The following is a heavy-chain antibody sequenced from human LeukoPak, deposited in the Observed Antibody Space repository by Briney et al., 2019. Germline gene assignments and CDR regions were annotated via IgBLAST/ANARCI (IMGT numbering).Heavy chain of an antibody. J-gene: IGHJ4*02. Sequence: ASVKVSCKVSGYTLTELSTHWVRQAPGKGLEWMGGFDPEDGETIYAQKFQGRVTMTEDTSTDTAYMELSSLRSEDTAVYYCATVRYSSGWYVDSSSGFDYWGQGTLVTVSS. D-gene: IGHD6-19*01. CDR1: GYTLTELS. CDR2: FDPEDGET. V-gene: IGHV1-24*01. CDR3: ATVRYSSGWYVDSSSGFDY.